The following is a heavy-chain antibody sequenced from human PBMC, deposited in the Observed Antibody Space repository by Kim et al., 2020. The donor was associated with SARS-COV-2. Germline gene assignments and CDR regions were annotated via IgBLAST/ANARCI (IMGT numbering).Heavy chain of an antibody. CDR2: FDPEDGET. V-gene: IGHV1-24*01. CDR1: GYTLTELS. CDR3: ATAGYCSSTSCYDFDY. J-gene: IGHJ4*02. D-gene: IGHD2-2*01. Sequence: ASVKVSCKVSGYTLTELSMHWVRQAPGKGLEWMGGFDPEDGETIYAQKFQGRVTMTEDTSTETAYMELSSLRSEDTAVYYCATAGYCSSTSCYDFDYWGQGTLVTVSS.